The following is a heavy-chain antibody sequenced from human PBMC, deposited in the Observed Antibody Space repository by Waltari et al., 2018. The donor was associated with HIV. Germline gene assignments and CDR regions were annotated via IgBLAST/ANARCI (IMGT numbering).Heavy chain of an antibody. CDR1: GGSISSSSYY. CDR2: IYYSGST. CDR3: ARVGYSGYDEEAADGMDV. D-gene: IGHD5-12*01. J-gene: IGHJ6*02. V-gene: IGHV4-39*01. Sequence: QLQLQESGPGLVKPSETLSLTCTVPGGSISSSSYYWGWLRQPPGKGLEWIGSIYYSGSTYYNPALKSRVTISVDTSKNQFSLKLSSVTAADTAVYYCARVGYSGYDEEAADGMDVWGQGTTVTVSS.